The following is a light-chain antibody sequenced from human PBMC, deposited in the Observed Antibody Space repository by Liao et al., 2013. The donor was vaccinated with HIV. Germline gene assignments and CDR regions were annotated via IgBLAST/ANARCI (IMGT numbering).Light chain of an antibody. Sequence: SYDLTQPPSVSVSPGQTASITCSGDKLGDKFTSWYQLKPGQSPVLVIYDDVKRPSGIPERFSGSNSANTATLTISGTQSMDEADYYCQAWDSSSGVFGTGTKVTVL. CDR2: DDV. J-gene: IGLJ1*01. CDR1: KLGDKF. V-gene: IGLV3-1*01. CDR3: QAWDSSSGV.